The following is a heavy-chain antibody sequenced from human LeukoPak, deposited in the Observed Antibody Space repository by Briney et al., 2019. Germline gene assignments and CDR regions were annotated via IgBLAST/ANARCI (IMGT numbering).Heavy chain of an antibody. Sequence: PGGSLRLSCAASGFRLNSYEMFWVRQAPGMGLEWVAFIRYDESNRYTADSIKGRLSISRDTSMNTVYLQMNSLRLEDTAVYYCAKRSGPRDSLLNWMYSWGQGTLVTVSS. CDR3: AKRSGPRDSLLNWMYS. J-gene: IGHJ5*01. V-gene: IGHV3-30*02. CDR2: IRYDESNR. D-gene: IGHD3-3*01. CDR1: GFRLNSYE.